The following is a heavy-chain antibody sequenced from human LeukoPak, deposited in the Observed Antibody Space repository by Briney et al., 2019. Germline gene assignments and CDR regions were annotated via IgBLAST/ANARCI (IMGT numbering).Heavy chain of an antibody. Sequence: GGSLTLSCAASGFIFSDHSMEWVRQAPGKGLEWVGRTRNTGHTYTTEYAASVKGRFTISGDDSKNSLYLQMNSLKTDDTAVYYCARTTVGTALFDYWGQGTLVTVSS. D-gene: IGHD2-21*02. CDR2: TRNTGHTYTT. J-gene: IGHJ4*02. CDR3: ARTTVGTALFDY. CDR1: GFIFSDHS. V-gene: IGHV3-72*01.